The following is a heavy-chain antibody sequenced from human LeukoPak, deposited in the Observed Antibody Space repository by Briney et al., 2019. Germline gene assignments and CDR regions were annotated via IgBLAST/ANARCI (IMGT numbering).Heavy chain of an antibody. J-gene: IGHJ6*03. Sequence: ASVKVSCNASGGTFSSYAISWVRQAPGQGLEWMGGIIPIFGTANYAQKFQGRVTITADESTSTAYMELSSLRSEDTAVYYCARVTIRFLRPDNYYYYYMDVWGKGTTVTVSS. D-gene: IGHD3-3*01. V-gene: IGHV1-69*01. CDR3: ARVTIRFLRPDNYYYYYMDV. CDR2: IIPIFGTA. CDR1: GGTFSSYA.